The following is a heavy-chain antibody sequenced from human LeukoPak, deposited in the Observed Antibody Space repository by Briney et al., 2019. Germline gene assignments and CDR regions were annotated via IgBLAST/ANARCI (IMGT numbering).Heavy chain of an antibody. CDR1: GDSISTGNW. Sequence: PSETLSLTCAVSGDSISTGNWWNWVRQPPGRGLEWIGEIYHSGSTNYNPSLKSRVTISVDKSKNLFSLKLSSVTAADTAVYYCARGGPSSGSDYYMDVWGKGTTVTVSS. CDR3: ARGGPSSGSDYYMDV. V-gene: IGHV4-4*02. D-gene: IGHD3-10*01. J-gene: IGHJ6*03. CDR2: IYHSGST.